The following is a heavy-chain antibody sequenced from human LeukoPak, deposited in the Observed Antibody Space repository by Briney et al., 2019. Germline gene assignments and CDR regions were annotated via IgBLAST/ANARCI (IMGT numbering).Heavy chain of an antibody. V-gene: IGHV3-30*02. J-gene: IGHJ4*02. CDR3: AKDGNWASVY. Sequence: PGGSLRLSCVGSVFTFSVHWVRQAPGKGLEWLTFIRHDGSDKYYADSVKGRFTISRDDSKNTVYLQMNSLRPEDTAVYDCAKDGNWASVYWGRGSLVTVSS. CDR1: VFTFS. D-gene: IGHD7-27*01. CDR2: IRHDGSDK.